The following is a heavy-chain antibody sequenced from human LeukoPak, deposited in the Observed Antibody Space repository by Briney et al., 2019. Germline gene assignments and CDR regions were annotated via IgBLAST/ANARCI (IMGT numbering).Heavy chain of an antibody. CDR1: GFTFSNYE. CDR3: AKDATAVVGTVYMDV. J-gene: IGHJ6*03. D-gene: IGHD6-13*01. CDR2: ISNFGDII. V-gene: IGHV3-48*03. Sequence: GGSLRLSCAASGFTFSNYEMNWVRQAPGKGLEWVSHISNFGDIIHYADSVEGRFTISRDNAKNSLYLQMDSLRAEDTAVYYCAKDATAVVGTVYMDVWGKGTTVTISS.